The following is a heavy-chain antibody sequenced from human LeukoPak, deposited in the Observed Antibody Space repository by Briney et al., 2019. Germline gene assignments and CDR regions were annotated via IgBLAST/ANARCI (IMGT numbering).Heavy chain of an antibody. J-gene: IGHJ4*02. CDR1: GFTFGDYA. V-gene: IGHV3-49*03. CDR2: IRRKAYGGTT. D-gene: IGHD2-2*02. CDR3: TRWRSLYTRGYYFDY. Sequence: GGSLRLSCTASGFTFGDYAMSWFRQAPGKGLEWVGFIRRKAYGGTTEYAASVKGRFTISRDDSKSIAYLQMNSLKTEDTAVYYCTRWRSLYTRGYYFDYWGQGTLVTVSS.